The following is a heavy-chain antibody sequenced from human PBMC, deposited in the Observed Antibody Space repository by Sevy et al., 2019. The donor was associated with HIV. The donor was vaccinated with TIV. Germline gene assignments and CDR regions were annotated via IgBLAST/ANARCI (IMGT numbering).Heavy chain of an antibody. D-gene: IGHD3-10*01. V-gene: IGHV3-23*01. CDR3: AKHVGNPSGAFDI. J-gene: IGHJ3*02. CDR2: ISGSGANT. Sequence: GESLKISCAAFGFNFNTYAISWVRQAPGKGLEWVSTISGSGANTFYADSVKGQFTISRDNSQNTMYLQMNSLRADDAAIYYCAKHVGNPSGAFDIWGQGTTVTVSS. CDR1: GFNFNTYA.